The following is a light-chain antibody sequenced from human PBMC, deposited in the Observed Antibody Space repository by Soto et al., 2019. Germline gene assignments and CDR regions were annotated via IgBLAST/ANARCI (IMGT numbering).Light chain of an antibody. Sequence: VVTRPPSVSGAPGQRVTLSCTGSRSHIGAGYDVHWYQQLPGTAPKLLIYGNSNRPSGVPDRFSGSKSGTSASLAITGLQAEDEADYYCQSYDSSLSALFGGGTKLTVL. J-gene: IGLJ3*02. CDR2: GNS. CDR3: QSYDSSLSAL. V-gene: IGLV1-40*01. CDR1: RSHIGAGYD.